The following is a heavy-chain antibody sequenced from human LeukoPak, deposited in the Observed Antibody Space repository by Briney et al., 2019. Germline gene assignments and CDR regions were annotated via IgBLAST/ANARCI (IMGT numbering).Heavy chain of an antibody. CDR3: ARGHGTRWFPVDS. CDR2: ISDDDTTI. Sequence: PGGSLRLSCTGSGFSFSSYKMNWVRQAPGKGLEWVSHISDDDTTIYYADSVKGRFTISRDDAKSSLYLEMKSLRAEYTAMYYCARGHGTRWFPVDSWGQGTLVTVSS. D-gene: IGHD3-10*01. J-gene: IGHJ4*02. CDR1: GFSFSSYK. V-gene: IGHV3-48*03.